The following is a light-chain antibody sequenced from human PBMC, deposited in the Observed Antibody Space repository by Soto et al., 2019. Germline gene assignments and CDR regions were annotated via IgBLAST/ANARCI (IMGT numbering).Light chain of an antibody. Sequence: EIVLTQSPGTLSLSPGERATLSCRASQSVSSSYLAWYQQKPGQAPRLLIYGTSSRATGIHDRFSGSRSGTDFNFTISRLEPDDFAEYYCHQYGGSPTWTFGQGTKVEIK. V-gene: IGKV3-20*01. CDR3: HQYGGSPTWT. CDR2: GTS. CDR1: QSVSSSY. J-gene: IGKJ1*01.